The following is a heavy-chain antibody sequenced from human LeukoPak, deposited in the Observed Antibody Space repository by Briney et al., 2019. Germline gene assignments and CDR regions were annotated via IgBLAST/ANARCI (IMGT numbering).Heavy chain of an antibody. Sequence: GGSLRLSCAASGFTFSSYAMSWVRQAPGKGLEWVSAISGSGGSTYYADSVKGRFTISRDNSKNTLYLQMNSLRAEDTAVYYCAKGGEIFGVAVLNYYNGMDVWGQGTTVTVSS. V-gene: IGHV3-23*01. CDR1: GFTFSSYA. D-gene: IGHD3-3*01. CDR3: AKGGEIFGVAVLNYYNGMDV. J-gene: IGHJ6*02. CDR2: ISGSGGST.